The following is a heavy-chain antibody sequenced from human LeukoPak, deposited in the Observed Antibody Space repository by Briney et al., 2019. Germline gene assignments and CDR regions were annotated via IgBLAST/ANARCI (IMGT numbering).Heavy chain of an antibody. Sequence: ASVKVSCKASGYTFTGYYMHWVRQAPGQGLEWMGWINPNSGGTNCAQKFQGRVTMTRDTSISTAYMELSRLRSDDTAVYYCAFFPRYQLPCHWGQGTLVTVSS. V-gene: IGHV1-2*02. J-gene: IGHJ4*02. CDR1: GYTFTGYY. CDR3: AFFPRYQLPCH. D-gene: IGHD2-2*01. CDR2: INPNSGGT.